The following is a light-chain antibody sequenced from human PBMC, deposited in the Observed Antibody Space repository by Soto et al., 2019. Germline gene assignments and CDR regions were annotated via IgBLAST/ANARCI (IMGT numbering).Light chain of an antibody. CDR1: SSDIGNNF. CDR3: AAWDDSVSGYV. CDR2: RND. Sequence: QSVLTQPPSASGTPGQRVTISCSGSSSDIGNNFVYWHQQLPGTAPKLLIYRNDQLPSGVPDRFSGSKSGTSASLAISGLRSEDEADYHCAAWDDSVSGYVFGTGTKVTVL. V-gene: IGLV1-47*01. J-gene: IGLJ1*01.